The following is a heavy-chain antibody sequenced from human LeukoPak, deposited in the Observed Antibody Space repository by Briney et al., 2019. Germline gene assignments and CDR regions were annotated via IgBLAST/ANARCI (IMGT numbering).Heavy chain of an antibody. D-gene: IGHD1-26*01. J-gene: IGHJ4*02. CDR2: ISSSGSTT. CDR3: ARATTLLDY. Sequence: GGSLRLSCAASGFXFSSYTINWVRQAPGKGLEWVSYISSSGSTTYYADSVKGRFTISRDNAKNSLYLQMNSLRDEDTAVYYCARATTLLDYWGQGTVVTVSS. CDR1: GFXFSSYT. V-gene: IGHV3-48*02.